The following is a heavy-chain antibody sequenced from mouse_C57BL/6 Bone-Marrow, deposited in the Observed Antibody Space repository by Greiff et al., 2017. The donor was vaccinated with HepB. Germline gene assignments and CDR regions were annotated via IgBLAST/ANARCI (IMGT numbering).Heavy chain of an antibody. CDR3: AGYYRYYFDY. V-gene: IGHV1-63*01. Sequence: VQLQQSGAELVRPGTSVKMSCTASGYTFTNYWIGWAKQRPGHGLEWIGDIYPGGGYTNYNEKFKGKATLTADKSSSTAYMQFSSLTSEDSANYYCAGYYRYYFDYWGQGTTLTVSS. CDR1: GYTFTNYW. D-gene: IGHD1-1*01. CDR2: IYPGGGYT. J-gene: IGHJ2*01.